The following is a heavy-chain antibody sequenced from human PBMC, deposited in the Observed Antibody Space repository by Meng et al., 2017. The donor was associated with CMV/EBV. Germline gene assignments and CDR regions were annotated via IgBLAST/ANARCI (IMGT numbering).Heavy chain of an antibody. V-gene: IGHV1-8*03. D-gene: IGHD2-2*01. CDR3: ARAPHSSTSYGMDV. Sequence: ASVKVSCKASGYTFTSYDTNWVRQATGQGLEWMGWMNPNSGNTGYAQKFQGRVTITRNTSISTAYMELSSLRSEDTAVYYCARAPHSSTSYGMDVWGQGTTVTVSS. CDR2: MNPNSGNT. CDR1: GYTFTSYD. J-gene: IGHJ6*02.